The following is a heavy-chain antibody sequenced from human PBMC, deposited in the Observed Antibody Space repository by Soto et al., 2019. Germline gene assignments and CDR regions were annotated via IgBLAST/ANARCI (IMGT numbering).Heavy chain of an antibody. V-gene: IGHV1-18*01. CDR3: ARDHIYGDADFDY. D-gene: IGHD4-17*01. J-gene: IGHJ4*02. Sequence: QVQLVQSGAEVKKPGASVKVACKASAYTFTNYGINWVRQAPGQGLEWMGWISGYNGNINYAQKLQGRVTMTTDTSTNTAYMELRGLRSDDTAVYYCARDHIYGDADFDYWGQGTLVTVSS. CDR1: AYTFTNYG. CDR2: ISGYNGNI.